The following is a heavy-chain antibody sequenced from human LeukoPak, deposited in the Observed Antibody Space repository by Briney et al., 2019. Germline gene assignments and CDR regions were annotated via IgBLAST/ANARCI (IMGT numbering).Heavy chain of an antibody. Sequence: ASVKVSCEASGYTFTTYYIHWVRQAPGQGLEWMGIISPSGAITSYAQKFQGRVTMTSDMSTRTVYMELSSLRSEDTAVYYCARVRDGCNDAYDIWGQGTMVTVSS. J-gene: IGHJ3*02. CDR1: GYTFTTYY. V-gene: IGHV1-46*01. CDR3: ARVRDGCNDAYDI. CDR2: ISPSGAIT. D-gene: IGHD5-24*01.